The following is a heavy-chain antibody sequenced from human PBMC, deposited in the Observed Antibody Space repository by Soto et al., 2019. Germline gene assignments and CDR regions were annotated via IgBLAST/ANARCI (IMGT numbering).Heavy chain of an antibody. CDR2: IYYSGST. V-gene: IGHV4-59*08. CDR1: GGSISSYY. CDR3: ARSRTGTPVFDY. D-gene: IGHD1-7*01. J-gene: IGHJ4*02. Sequence: SETLSLTCTVSGGSISSYYWSWIRQPPGKGLEWIGYIYYSGSTNYNPSLKSRVTISVDTSKNQFSLKLSSVTAADTAVYYCARSRTGTPVFDYWGQGTLVTVSS.